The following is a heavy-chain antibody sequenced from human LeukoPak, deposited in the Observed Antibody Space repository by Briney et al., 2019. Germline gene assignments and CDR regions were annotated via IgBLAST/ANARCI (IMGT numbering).Heavy chain of an antibody. CDR3: ARRGQLGEEYNWFDP. CDR1: GYTFTSYD. J-gene: IGHJ5*02. Sequence: ASVKVSCKASGYTFTSYDINWVRQATGQGLEWMGWMSPNSGNTGYAQKFQGRVTMTRNTSISTAYMELSSLRSEDTAVYYCARRGQLGEEYNWFDPWGQGTLVTVSS. D-gene: IGHD3-10*01. CDR2: MSPNSGNT. V-gene: IGHV1-8*01.